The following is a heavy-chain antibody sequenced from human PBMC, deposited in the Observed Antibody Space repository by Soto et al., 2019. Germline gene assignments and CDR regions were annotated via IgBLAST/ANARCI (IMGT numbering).Heavy chain of an antibody. Sequence: EVQLVESGGGLIQPGGSLRLSCAASAFTFSAYSMNWVRQAPGKGLEWVSYISSTSDTIHYTDSVKGRFTISRDNARNSLYLQMNSQRVEDTAVYYCARARIGSGTFYFNMDVWGKGTTVTVSS. D-gene: IGHD3-10*01. V-gene: IGHV3-48*01. CDR1: AFTFSAYS. J-gene: IGHJ6*03. CDR2: ISSTSDTI. CDR3: ARARIGSGTFYFNMDV.